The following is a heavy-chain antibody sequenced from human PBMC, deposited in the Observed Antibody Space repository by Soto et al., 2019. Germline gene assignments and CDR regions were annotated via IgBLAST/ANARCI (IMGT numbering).Heavy chain of an antibody. V-gene: IGHV3-74*03. J-gene: IGHJ4*02. CDR1: GFTFSRYW. CDR3: ARDPGAFRSTWSFYFGS. CDR2: INTDGSST. Sequence: PGGSLRLSCAASGFTFSRYWMHWVRQAPGKGLVWVSRINTDGSSTTYADSVKGRFTISRDNARNTLYLQMNSLRVDDTAVYYCARDPGAFRSTWSFYFGSWGQGTLVTVSS. D-gene: IGHD6-13*01.